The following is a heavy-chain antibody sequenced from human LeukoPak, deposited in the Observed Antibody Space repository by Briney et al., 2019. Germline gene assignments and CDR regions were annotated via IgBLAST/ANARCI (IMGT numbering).Heavy chain of an antibody. D-gene: IGHD5-18*01. CDR3: ARDRLDTAMVTPFDY. Sequence: SETLSLTCTVSGGSISSYYWSWVRQPAGKGLEWIGRIYTSGSTNYNPSLKSRVTMSVDTSKNQFSLKLSSVAAADTAVYYCARDRLDTAMVTPFDYWGKGTLVTVSS. CDR1: GGSISSYY. V-gene: IGHV4-4*07. CDR2: IYTSGST. J-gene: IGHJ4*02.